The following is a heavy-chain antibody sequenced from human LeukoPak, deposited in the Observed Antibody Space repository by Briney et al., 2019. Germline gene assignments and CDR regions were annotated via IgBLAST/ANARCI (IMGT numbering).Heavy chain of an antibody. Sequence: SETLSLTCTVSGDSISSSNYYWAWIRQPPGKGLEWIGSIFYSGTTYYSSSLKSRVTISVDTSKNQFSLKLSSVTAADTAVYYCARRGYYGVYFDYWGQGTLVTVSS. CDR3: ARRGYYGVYFDY. CDR2: IFYSGTT. J-gene: IGHJ4*02. D-gene: IGHD3-10*01. CDR1: GDSISSSNYY. V-gene: IGHV4-39*01.